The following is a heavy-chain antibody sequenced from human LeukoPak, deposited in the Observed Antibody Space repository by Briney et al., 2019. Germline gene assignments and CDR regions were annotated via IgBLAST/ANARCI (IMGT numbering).Heavy chain of an antibody. Sequence: PSETLSLTCTVSGGSISGYYWSWIRQPPGQGLEWIGFIYYRGTSKYNPSLMSRVTMSVDTSKNQVSLKLSSVTAADTVVYYCARHYCSGGNCYYFDHWGQGTLVTVSS. CDR3: ARHYCSGGNCYYFDH. CDR1: GGSISGYY. D-gene: IGHD2-15*01. J-gene: IGHJ4*02. CDR2: IYYRGTS. V-gene: IGHV4-59*08.